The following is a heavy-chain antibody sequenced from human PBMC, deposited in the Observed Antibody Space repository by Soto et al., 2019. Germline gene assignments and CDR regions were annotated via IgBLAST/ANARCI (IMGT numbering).Heavy chain of an antibody. CDR3: ARGGADPSYYDSSGYSHWFDP. D-gene: IGHD3-22*01. CDR1: GGTFSSYA. J-gene: IGHJ5*02. CDR2: IIPIFGTA. V-gene: IGHV1-69*13. Sequence: SVKVSCKASGGTFSSYAISWVRQAPGQGLDGMGGIIPIFGTANYAQQFQGRVTITADESKSTAYMELSSLRSEDTAVYYCARGGADPSYYDSSGYSHWFDPWGQGTLVTVSS.